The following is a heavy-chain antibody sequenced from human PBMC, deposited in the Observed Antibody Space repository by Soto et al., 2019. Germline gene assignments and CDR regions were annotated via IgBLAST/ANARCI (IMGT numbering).Heavy chain of an antibody. CDR2: TDTSGGST. V-gene: IGHV3-23*01. D-gene: IGHD5-18*01. Sequence: EVQLLESGGALVQPGGSLGLSCAASGFTFRTYAMSWVRQPPGRGLEWVSATDTSGGSTYYADSVKGRFTVSRDNSRNTLHLQMNGLRAEDTAVYYCAKDQAEGGFTYGFFYYYGLDVWGQGTTVTVSS. J-gene: IGHJ6*02. CDR1: GFTFRTYA. CDR3: AKDQAEGGFTYGFFYYYGLDV.